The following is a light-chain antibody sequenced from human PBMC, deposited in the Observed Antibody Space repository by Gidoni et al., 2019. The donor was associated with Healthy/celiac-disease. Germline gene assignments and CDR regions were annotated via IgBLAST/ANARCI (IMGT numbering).Light chain of an antibody. J-gene: IGLJ1*01. Sequence: QSLLTPPPSASVPPGQRVTISCSGTSSNIGSNYVYWYQQLPGTAPQLLIYRNNQRPSGVPDRFSGSKSGTSASLAISGLRSEDEADYYCAAWDDSLSGYVFGTGTKVTVL. V-gene: IGLV1-47*01. CDR2: RNN. CDR1: SSNIGSNY. CDR3: AAWDDSLSGYV.